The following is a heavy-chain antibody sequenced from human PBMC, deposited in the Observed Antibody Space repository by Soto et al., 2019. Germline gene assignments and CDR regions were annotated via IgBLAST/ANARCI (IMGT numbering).Heavy chain of an antibody. CDR3: VRIRRGDGYTFGY. D-gene: IGHD5-12*01. Sequence: EVQLVESGGVSVQPGGSLRLSCAASGFSLRNYWMHWVRQAPGKGLVWVSRINIDGSTTTYADSVKGRFTISRDNAKNTLYLQMNSLRDEDTAVYYCVRIRRGDGYTFGYWGQGTLVTVSS. V-gene: IGHV3-74*01. J-gene: IGHJ4*02. CDR2: INIDGSTT. CDR1: GFSLRNYW.